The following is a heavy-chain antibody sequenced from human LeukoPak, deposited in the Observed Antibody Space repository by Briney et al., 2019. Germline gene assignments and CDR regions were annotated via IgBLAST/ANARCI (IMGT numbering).Heavy chain of an antibody. CDR3: ARIPPRHYDSSGYYYSY. CDR2: INPNSGGT. CDR1: GYTFTGYY. D-gene: IGHD3-22*01. V-gene: IGHV1-2*02. J-gene: IGHJ4*02. Sequence: EASVKVSCKASGYTFTGYYMHWVRQAPGQGLEWMGWINPNSGGTNYAQKFQGRVTMTRDTSISTAYMELSRLRSDDTAVYYCARIPPRHYDSSGYYYSYWGQGTLVTVSS.